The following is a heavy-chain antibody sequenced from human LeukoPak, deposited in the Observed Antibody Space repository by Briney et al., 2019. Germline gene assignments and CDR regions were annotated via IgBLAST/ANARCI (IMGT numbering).Heavy chain of an antibody. CDR1: GVSFSGYY. CDR3: AILGSGSP. V-gene: IGHV4-34*01. D-gene: IGHD3-10*01. CDR2: INHSGST. Sequence: SETLSLTCAVYGVSFSGYYWSWVRQPPGKGLEWLGEINHSGSTNYNPSLKSRVTISVDTSKNQFSLKLSSVTAADTAVYYCAILGSGSPWGQGTLVTVSS. J-gene: IGHJ5*02.